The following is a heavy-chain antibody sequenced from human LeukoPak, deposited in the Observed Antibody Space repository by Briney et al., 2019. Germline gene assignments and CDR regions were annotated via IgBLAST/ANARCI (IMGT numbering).Heavy chain of an antibody. CDR3: ARGRGGFVVRGYYVY. CDR1: GFTVSSNY. V-gene: IGHV3-53*01. CDR2: IYSGGST. J-gene: IGHJ4*02. Sequence: PGGSLRLSCAASGFTVSSNYMSWVRQAPGKGLEWVSVIYSGGSTYYADSVKGRFTISRDNSKNTLYLQMNSLRAEDTAVYYCARGRGGFVVRGYYVYWGQGTLVTVSS. D-gene: IGHD3-3*01.